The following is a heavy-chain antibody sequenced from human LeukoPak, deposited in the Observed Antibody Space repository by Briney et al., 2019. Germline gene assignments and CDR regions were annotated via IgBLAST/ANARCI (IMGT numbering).Heavy chain of an antibody. V-gene: IGHV3-74*01. CDR3: ARGYSSSYRIDY. J-gene: IGHJ4*02. CDR1: GFTFNNYW. D-gene: IGHD6-6*01. CDR2: INTDGSSI. Sequence: PGGSLRLSCAASGFTFNNYWMHWVRQAPGKWLVWVSRINTDGSSITYADSVKGRFTISRDNAKNTLYLQMNSLSAEDTAVYYCARGYSSSYRIDYWGQGTLVTVSS.